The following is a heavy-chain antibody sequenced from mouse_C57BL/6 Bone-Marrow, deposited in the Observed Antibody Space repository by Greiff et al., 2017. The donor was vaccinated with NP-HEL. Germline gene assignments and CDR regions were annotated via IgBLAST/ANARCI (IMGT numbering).Heavy chain of an antibody. D-gene: IGHD2-3*01. CDR3: VRHDGLLRFDY. CDR1: GFSFNTYA. CDR2: IRSKSNNYAT. V-gene: IGHV10-1*01. Sequence: EVQRVESGGGLVQPKGSLKLSCAASGFSFNTYAMNWVRQAPGKGLEWVARIRSKSNNYATYYADSVKDRFTISRDDSESMLYLQMNNLKTEDTAMYYCVRHDGLLRFDYWGQGTTLTVSS. J-gene: IGHJ2*01.